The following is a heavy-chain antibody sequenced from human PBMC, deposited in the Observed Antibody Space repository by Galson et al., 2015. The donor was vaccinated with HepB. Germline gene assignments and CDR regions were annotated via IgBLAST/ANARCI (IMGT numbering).Heavy chain of an antibody. Sequence: TLSLTCSVSGGSISSYYWSWIRQPPGKGLEWVGYIHYSGNTNYNPSLRSRLTILFDMSKNQFSLRLNSVTAADTAVYYCARRREVSGSIDYWGQGSLVTVSS. J-gene: IGHJ4*02. CDR3: ARRREVSGSIDY. CDR1: GGSISSYY. CDR2: IHYSGNT. V-gene: IGHV4-59*01. D-gene: IGHD6-19*01.